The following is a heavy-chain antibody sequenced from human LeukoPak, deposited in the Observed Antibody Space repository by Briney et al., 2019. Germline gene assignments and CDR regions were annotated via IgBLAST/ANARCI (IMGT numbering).Heavy chain of an antibody. V-gene: IGHV3-15*01. J-gene: IGHJ3*01. CDR3: TTMTRSL. D-gene: IGHD3-10*01. Sequence: PGGSLRLSCAASGFTFSNAWLSWIRQAPGKGLEWVGRIKSKTDGGTTDYAAPVKGRFTVSRDDSKSTLYLQMDSLKTEDTAMYYCTTMTRSLWGQGTMVTVSS. CDR2: IKSKTDGGTT. CDR1: GFTFSNAW.